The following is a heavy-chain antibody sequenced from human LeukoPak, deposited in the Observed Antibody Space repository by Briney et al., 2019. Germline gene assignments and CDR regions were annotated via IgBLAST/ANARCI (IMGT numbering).Heavy chain of an antibody. CDR1: GLTFSSYW. CDR2: IKQDGSEK. J-gene: IGHJ6*03. Sequence: GGSLRLSCAASGLTFSSYWMSWVRQAPGKGLEWVANIKQDGSEKYYVDSVKGRFTISRDNAKNSLYLQMNSLRAEDTAVYYCARYSYEYYMDVWGKGTTVTVSS. D-gene: IGHD5-18*01. V-gene: IGHV3-7*01. CDR3: ARYSYEYYMDV.